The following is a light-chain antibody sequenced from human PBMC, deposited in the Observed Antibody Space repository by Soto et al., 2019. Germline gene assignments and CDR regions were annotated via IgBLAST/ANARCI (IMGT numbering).Light chain of an antibody. CDR1: QSLLHSDGKTY. CDR3: RQSIHLPRT. Sequence: DIVMTQTPLSLSVTPVQPASISCKSSQSLLHSDGKTYLYWYLQKPGHPPQLLIHEVSNRFSGVPERFGGSGSGTDSTMEISRVEDDDVGVYYCRQSIHLPRTFGQGTRVDIK. V-gene: IGKV2D-29*01. J-gene: IGKJ1*01. CDR2: EVS.